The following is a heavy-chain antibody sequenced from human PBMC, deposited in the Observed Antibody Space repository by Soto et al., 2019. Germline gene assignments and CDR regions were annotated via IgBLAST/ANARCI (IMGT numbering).Heavy chain of an antibody. D-gene: IGHD3-3*01. V-gene: IGHV4-30-4*01. CDR2: IYYSGST. CDR1: GGSMSSVDYY. Sequence: TXSLTCTFSGGSMSSVDYYWSWIRQPPGKGLEWIGYIYYSGSTYYNPSLKSRVTISVDTSKNQFSLKLCSVTAADTAVYYCARVSITIFGVVIIGDAFDIWGQGTMVTVSS. CDR3: ARVSITIFGVVIIGDAFDI. J-gene: IGHJ3*02.